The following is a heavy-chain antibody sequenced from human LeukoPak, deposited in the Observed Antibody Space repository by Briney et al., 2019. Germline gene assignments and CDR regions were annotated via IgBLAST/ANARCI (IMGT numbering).Heavy chain of an antibody. CDR1: GFIFSTYD. V-gene: IGHV3-30-3*01. J-gene: IGHJ4*02. D-gene: IGHD3-9*01. CDR2: ISREGGIA. CDR3: ARHFTTGSIDH. Sequence: GGSLRLSCAASGFIFSTYDMHWVRQAPGKGLEWVAVISREGGIAYHADSVKGRFTISRDNSKNTLYLQMNSLRADDTAVYYCARHFTTGSIDHWGQGNLVTASS.